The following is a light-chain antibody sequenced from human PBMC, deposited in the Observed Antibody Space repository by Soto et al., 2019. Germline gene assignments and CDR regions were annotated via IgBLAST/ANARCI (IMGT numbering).Light chain of an antibody. CDR2: KVS. Sequence: DVVMTQSPLSLPVTLGQPASISCRSTQSLVHSDGNTHLNWFQQRPGQSPRRLICKVSNRDSGVPDRFSGSASGTDFTLKISRVEPEDVGVYYCMQGTHWPYTFGQGTKLEIK. CDR1: QSLVHSDGNTH. V-gene: IGKV2-30*02. CDR3: MQGTHWPYT. J-gene: IGKJ2*01.